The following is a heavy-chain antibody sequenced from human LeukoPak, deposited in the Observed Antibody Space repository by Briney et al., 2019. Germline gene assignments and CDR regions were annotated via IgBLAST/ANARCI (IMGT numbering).Heavy chain of an antibody. Sequence: SETLSLTCTVSGGSISSGPYYWGWIRQPPGKGLEWIGNIYYGENTYYNPSLKSRVTISIDTSKNQFYLKLSSLTAADTAIYYCAKGAGGFSYYNWFDPWGQGTLVTVSS. CDR3: AKGAGGFSYYNWFDP. J-gene: IGHJ5*02. CDR1: GGSISSGPYY. V-gene: IGHV4-39*07. CDR2: IYYGENT. D-gene: IGHD5-18*01.